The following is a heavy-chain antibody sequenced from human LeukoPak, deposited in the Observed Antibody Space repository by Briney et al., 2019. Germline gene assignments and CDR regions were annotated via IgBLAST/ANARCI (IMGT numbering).Heavy chain of an antibody. Sequence: PSETLSLTCTVSGGSISSYYWSWIRQPPGKGLEWIGYIYYSGSTNYNPSLKSRVTISLDKSKNQFSLRLNSVTAADTAVYYCVRDMGSSTSKDWGQGTLVTVSS. V-gene: IGHV4-59*12. CDR3: VRDMGSSTSKD. CDR1: GGSISSYY. D-gene: IGHD2-2*01. J-gene: IGHJ4*02. CDR2: IYYSGST.